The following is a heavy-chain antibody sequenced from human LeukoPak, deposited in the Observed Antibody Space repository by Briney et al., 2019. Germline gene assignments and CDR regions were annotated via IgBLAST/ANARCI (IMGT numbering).Heavy chain of an antibody. CDR1: GFTFSSYW. V-gene: IGHV3-7*01. CDR3: ARERVAYYGSGSYINYFDY. D-gene: IGHD3-10*01. CDR2: IKQDGSEK. Sequence: GGSLRLSCAASGFTFSSYWMSWVRQAPGKGLEWVANIKQDGSEKYYVDSVKGRFTISRDNAKNSPYLQMNSLRAEDTAVYYCARERVAYYGSGSYINYFDYWGQGTLVTVSS. J-gene: IGHJ4*02.